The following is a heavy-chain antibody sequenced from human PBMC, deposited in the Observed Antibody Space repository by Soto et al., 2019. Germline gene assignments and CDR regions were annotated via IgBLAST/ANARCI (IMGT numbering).Heavy chain of an antibody. CDR2: INTSGGST. D-gene: IGHD3-16*01. CDR1: GYTFTSYY. CDR3: ARDYERPYYFDY. V-gene: IGHV1-46*01. Sequence: GASVKVSCKASGYTFTSYYMHWVRQAPGQGLEWMGIINTSGGSTSYAQKFQGRVTMTRDTSTSTVYMELSSLRSEDTAVCYCARDYERPYYFDYWGQGTLVTVSS. J-gene: IGHJ4*02.